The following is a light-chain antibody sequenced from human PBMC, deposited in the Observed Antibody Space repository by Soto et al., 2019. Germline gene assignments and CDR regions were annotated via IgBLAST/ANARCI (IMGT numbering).Light chain of an antibody. J-gene: IGKJ1*01. CDR2: GAS. Sequence: EIVMTQSPATLSVSPGERATLSCRASQSVGSNLAWYQQKPGQAPRLLIYGASTRATGITARFSGSGSGTEFTLPISSLQVEDFAIYFCQQYNNWPPDRTFGQGTKVEIK. CDR1: QSVGSN. V-gene: IGKV3-15*01. CDR3: QQYNNWPPDRT.